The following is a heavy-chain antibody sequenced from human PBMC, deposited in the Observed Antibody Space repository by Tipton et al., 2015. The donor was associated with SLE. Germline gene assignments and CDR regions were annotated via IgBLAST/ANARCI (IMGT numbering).Heavy chain of an antibody. CDR3: ARGWYSRNWEWWFDP. D-gene: IGHD6-13*01. V-gene: IGHV4-38-2*02. Sequence: LVKPSETLSLICNISGYSISTGYYWAWIRQSPGKGLEWIGNIYHHGRTYYNPSLESRVTISVDTSNNQVSLKLTSVTAADTAVYYCARGWYSRNWEWWFDPWGQGTLVTVSS. CDR2: IYHHGRT. CDR1: GYSISTGYY. J-gene: IGHJ5*02.